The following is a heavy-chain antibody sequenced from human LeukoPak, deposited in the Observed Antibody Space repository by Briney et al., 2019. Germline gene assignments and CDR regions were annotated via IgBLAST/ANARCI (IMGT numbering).Heavy chain of an antibody. CDR3: ARDWGYDILTGYWGNAFDI. CDR1: GGSISSYY. V-gene: IGHV4-59*01. Sequence: KTSETLSLTCTVSGGSISSYYWSWIRQPPGKGLEWIGYIYYSGSTNYNPSLKSRVTISVDTSKNQFSLKLSSVTAADTAVYYCARDWGYDILTGYWGNAFDIWGQGTMVTVSS. CDR2: IYYSGST. J-gene: IGHJ3*02. D-gene: IGHD3-9*01.